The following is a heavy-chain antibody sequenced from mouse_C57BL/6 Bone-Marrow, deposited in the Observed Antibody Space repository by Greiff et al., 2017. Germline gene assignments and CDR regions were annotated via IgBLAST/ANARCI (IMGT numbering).Heavy chain of an antibody. CDR3: ASYALYAMDY. CDR1: GFSLTSYG. V-gene: IGHV2-2*01. D-gene: IGHD6-5*01. J-gene: IGHJ4*01. Sequence: VHLVESGPGLVQPSQSLSITCTVSGFSLTSYGVHWVRQSPGKGLEWLGVIWSGGSTDYNAAFISRLSISKDNSKSQVFFKMNSRLADDTAIYYCASYALYAMDYWGQGTSVTVSS. CDR2: IWSGGST.